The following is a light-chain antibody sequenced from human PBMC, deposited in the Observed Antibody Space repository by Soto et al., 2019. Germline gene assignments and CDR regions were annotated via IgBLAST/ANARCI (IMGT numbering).Light chain of an antibody. CDR3: QQANSFPRT. CDR1: QSISSW. CDR2: AAY. Sequence: DIQLTQSPSSVSASVGDRVTITCRASQSISSWLAWYQQKQGKAPRLLIYAAYTLQSGVPSRFSSSGSGTYFTLTISSLQPEDFATYYCQQANSFPRTFGQGTKLEIK. J-gene: IGKJ2*01. V-gene: IGKV1-12*01.